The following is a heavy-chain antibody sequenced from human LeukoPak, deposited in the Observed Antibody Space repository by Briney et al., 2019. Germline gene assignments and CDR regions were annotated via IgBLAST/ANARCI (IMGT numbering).Heavy chain of an antibody. Sequence: GGSLRLSCAASGLTFSSYWMHWVRQAPGKGLVWVSRINSDGSSTSYADSVKGRFTISRDNAKNTLYLQMNSLRAEDTAVYYCARDHLSSGSSPDYYYYYYMDVWGKGTTVTISS. D-gene: IGHD6-19*01. CDR2: INSDGSST. J-gene: IGHJ6*03. CDR3: ARDHLSSGSSPDYYYYYYMDV. CDR1: GLTFSSYW. V-gene: IGHV3-74*01.